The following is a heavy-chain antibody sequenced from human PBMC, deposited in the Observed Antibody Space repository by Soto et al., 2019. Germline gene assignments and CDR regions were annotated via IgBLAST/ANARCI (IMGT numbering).Heavy chain of an antibody. Sequence: PSETLSLTCTVSGGSISSSSYYWGWIRQPPGKGLEWIGSIYYSGSTYYNPSLKSRVTISVDTSKNQFSLKLSSVTAADTAVYYCARDQPHCSGGSCYPDYWGQGTLVTVSS. J-gene: IGHJ4*02. CDR2: IYYSGST. CDR3: ARDQPHCSGGSCYPDY. CDR1: GGSISSSSYY. D-gene: IGHD2-15*01. V-gene: IGHV4-39*02.